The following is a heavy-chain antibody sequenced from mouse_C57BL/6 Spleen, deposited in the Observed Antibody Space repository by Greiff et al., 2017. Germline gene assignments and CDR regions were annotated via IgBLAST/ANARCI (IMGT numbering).Heavy chain of an antibody. Sequence: VQLQQPGAELVRPGSSVKLSCKASGYTFTSYWMHWVKPRPIQGLEWIGNIDPSDSETHSNQKFKDKATLTVDKSSSTAYMQLSSLTSEDSAVYYCARGYGSSYLYAMDYWGQGTSVTVSS. V-gene: IGHV1-52*01. CDR3: ARGYGSSYLYAMDY. J-gene: IGHJ4*01. CDR2: IDPSDSET. CDR1: GYTFTSYW. D-gene: IGHD1-1*01.